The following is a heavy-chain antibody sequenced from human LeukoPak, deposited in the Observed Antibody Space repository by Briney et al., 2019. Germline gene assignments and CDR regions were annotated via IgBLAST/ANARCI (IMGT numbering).Heavy chain of an antibody. CDR3: ARVDSFDSSGYYSGEDY. D-gene: IGHD3-22*01. V-gene: IGHV1-18*01. CDR2: ISAYNGNT. Sequence: ASVTVSCKGSGYTFTSYGISWVRQAPGQGLEWVGWISAYNGNTNYAQKLQGRVTMTTDTSTRTAYMGLRSLRSDDTAVYYCARVDSFDSSGYYSGEDYWGQGTLVTVSS. J-gene: IGHJ4*02. CDR1: GYTFTSYG.